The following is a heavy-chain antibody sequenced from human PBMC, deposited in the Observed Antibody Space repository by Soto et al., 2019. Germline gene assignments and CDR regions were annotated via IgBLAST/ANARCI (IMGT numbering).Heavy chain of an antibody. CDR1: GYTFTSYG. Sequence: GASVKVSCKASGYTFTSYGISWVRQAPGQGLEWMGWISAYNGNTNYAQKLQGRVTMTTDTSTSTAYMELRSLRSDDTAVYYCFSGIAAAGPSWGVSNRFDPWGQGTLVTVSS. V-gene: IGHV1-18*01. CDR2: ISAYNGNT. J-gene: IGHJ5*02. CDR3: FSGIAAAGPSWGVSNRFDP. D-gene: IGHD6-13*01.